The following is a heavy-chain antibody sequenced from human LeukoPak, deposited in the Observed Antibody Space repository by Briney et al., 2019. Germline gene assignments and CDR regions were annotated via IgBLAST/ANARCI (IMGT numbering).Heavy chain of an antibody. V-gene: IGHV3-23*01. CDR1: GFTFSSYA. J-gene: IGHJ4*02. CDR3: AKGEGYGDYAYLFDY. D-gene: IGHD4-17*01. CDR2: ISGSGGST. Sequence: GGSLRLSCAASGFTFSSYAMSWVRQAPGKGLEWVSAISGSGGSTYYADSVKGRFTISRGNSKNTLYLQMNSLRAEDTAVYYCAKGEGYGDYAYLFDYWGQGTLVTVSS.